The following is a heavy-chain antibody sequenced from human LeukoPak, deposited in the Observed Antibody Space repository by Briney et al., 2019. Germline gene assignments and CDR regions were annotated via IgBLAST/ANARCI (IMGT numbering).Heavy chain of an antibody. V-gene: IGHV4-61*08. CDR3: ARGGYYGLF. CDR1: GDSISGGGYS. J-gene: IGHJ3*01. Sequence: SETLSLTCGVSGDSISGGGYSWSWIRQPPGKGLEWMGHISYSGTTYYNPSVKSRVTISVDTSKDQFSLKLSSVTAVDTAVYYCARGGYYGLFWGQGTMVTVSS. CDR2: ISYSGTT. D-gene: IGHD3-16*01.